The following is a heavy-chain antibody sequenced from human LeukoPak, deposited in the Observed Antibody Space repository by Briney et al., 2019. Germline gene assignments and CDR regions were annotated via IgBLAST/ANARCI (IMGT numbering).Heavy chain of an antibody. D-gene: IGHD4-11*01. CDR2: ISGSGGST. CDR3: AKQKSRLPYFDY. J-gene: IGHJ4*02. CDR1: GFTFGDYA. Sequence: QPGGSLRLSCTASGFTFGDYAMSWVRQAPGKGLEWVSAISGSGGSTYYADSVKGRFTISRDNSKNTLYLQMNSLRAEDTAVYYCAKQKSRLPYFDYWGQGTLVTVSS. V-gene: IGHV3-23*01.